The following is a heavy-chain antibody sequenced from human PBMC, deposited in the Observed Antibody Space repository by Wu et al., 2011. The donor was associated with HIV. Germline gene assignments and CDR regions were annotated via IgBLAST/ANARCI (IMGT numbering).Heavy chain of an antibody. D-gene: IGHD5-12*01. CDR3: AREVDIVAIEAFDI. V-gene: IGHV1-69*06. J-gene: IGHJ3*02. CDR1: GGTFSSNA. Sequence: QVQLVQSGAEVKKPGSSVKVSCKASGGTFSSNAINWVRQAPGQGLEWMGGIIPIFGTANYAQKFQGRVTITADKSTSTAYMELSSLRSEDTAVYYCAREVDIVAIEAFDIWGQGTMVTVSS. CDR2: IIPIFGTA.